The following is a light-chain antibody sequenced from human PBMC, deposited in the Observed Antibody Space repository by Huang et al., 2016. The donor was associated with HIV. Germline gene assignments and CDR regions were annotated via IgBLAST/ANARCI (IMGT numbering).Light chain of an antibody. V-gene: IGKV1-5*01. J-gene: IGKJ1*01. CDR3: QHYSSFPWT. CDR2: DVS. CDR1: QSISPY. Sequence: DIQMTQSPSTLSASVGDRVTITCRASQSISPYLAWYQQKPGKAPELLIYDVSTWESGVPSRFSGSGSGTEFTLTITSLQPDNFATYYCQHYSSFPWTFGQGTRV.